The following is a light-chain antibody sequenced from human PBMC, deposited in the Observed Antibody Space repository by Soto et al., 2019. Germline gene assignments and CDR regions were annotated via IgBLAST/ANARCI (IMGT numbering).Light chain of an antibody. J-gene: IGKJ1*01. CDR2: GAS. CDR3: QQYNNWPRGT. Sequence: EIVMTQSPATLSVSPGERVTLSCRASQSVSSNLAWYQQKPGQAPRLLIYGASTRATGIPARFSGSGSGTEFTLTISSLQSEDFAVYYCQQYNNWPRGTLGQGTKVEIK. CDR1: QSVSSN. V-gene: IGKV3-15*01.